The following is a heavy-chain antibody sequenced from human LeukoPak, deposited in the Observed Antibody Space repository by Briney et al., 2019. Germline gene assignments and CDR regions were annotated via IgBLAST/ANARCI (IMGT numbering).Heavy chain of an antibody. D-gene: IGHD1-26*01. V-gene: IGHV3-48*03. CDR3: ARTVGATDSLDY. J-gene: IGHJ4*02. CDR1: GFTFDDYA. CDR2: ISSSGSTI. Sequence: SGGSLRLSCAASGFTFDDYAMHWVRQAPGKGLEWVSYISSSGSTIYYPDSVKGRFTISRDNAKNSLYLQMNSLRAEDTAVYYCARTVGATDSLDYWGQGTLVTVSS.